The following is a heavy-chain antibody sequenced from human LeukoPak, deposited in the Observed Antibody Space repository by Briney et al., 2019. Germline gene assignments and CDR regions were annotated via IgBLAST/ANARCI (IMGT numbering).Heavy chain of an antibody. CDR1: GFTFSSYG. CDR3: AKEGVRGYSYGYGTRNKWFDP. V-gene: IGHV3-30*18. D-gene: IGHD5-18*01. J-gene: IGHJ5*02. Sequence: GGSLRLSCAASGFTFSSYGMHWVRQAPGKGLEWVAFILYDGSNKDYADSVKGRFTISRENSKNTLYLRMNSLRAEDTAVYYCAKEGVRGYSYGYGTRNKWFDPWGQGTLVTVSS. CDR2: ILYDGSNK.